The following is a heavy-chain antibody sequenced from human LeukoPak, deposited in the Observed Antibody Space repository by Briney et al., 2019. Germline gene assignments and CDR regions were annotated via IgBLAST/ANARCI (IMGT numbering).Heavy chain of an antibody. CDR1: GGSISSSNYY. CDR2: IYYSGST. J-gene: IGHJ4*02. V-gene: IGHV4-39*01. D-gene: IGHD3-9*01. CDR3: ARLYYDVLTGYFYYFDY. Sequence: PSETLSLTCTVSGGSISSSNYYWGWIRQLPGKGLECIGSIYYSGSTYYNPSLKSRVTISVDTSKNQFSLKLSSVTAADTAVYYCARLYYDVLTGYFYYFDYWGQGTLVTVSS.